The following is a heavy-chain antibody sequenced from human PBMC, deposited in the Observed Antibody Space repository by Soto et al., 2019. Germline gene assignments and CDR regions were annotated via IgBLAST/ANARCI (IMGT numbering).Heavy chain of an antibody. D-gene: IGHD6-13*01. CDR1: GFTFSSYA. CDR2: ISGSGGST. J-gene: IGHJ4*02. Sequence: GGSLRLSCAASGFTFSSYAMSWVRQAPGKGLEWVSAISGSGGSTYYADSVKGRFTISRDNSKNTLYLQMNSLRAEDTAVYYCAKDLTRKYSSSWYRAFDYWGQGTLVTVSS. CDR3: AKDLTRKYSSSWYRAFDY. V-gene: IGHV3-23*01.